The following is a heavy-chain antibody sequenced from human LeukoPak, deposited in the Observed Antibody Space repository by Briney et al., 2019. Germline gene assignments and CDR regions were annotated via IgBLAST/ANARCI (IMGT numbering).Heavy chain of an antibody. CDR2: IGWDGGST. J-gene: IGHJ4*02. Sequence: PGGSLKLSCAASGFTFEDYAMQWVRQGPGKGLEWVSLIGWDGGSTYYADSVKGRFTISRDNSKNSLYLQMNSLRTEDTALYYCAKTIGRYNYGADHWGQGTLVTVSS. D-gene: IGHD5-18*01. CDR3: AKTIGRYNYGADH. V-gene: IGHV3-43*01. CDR1: GFTFEDYA.